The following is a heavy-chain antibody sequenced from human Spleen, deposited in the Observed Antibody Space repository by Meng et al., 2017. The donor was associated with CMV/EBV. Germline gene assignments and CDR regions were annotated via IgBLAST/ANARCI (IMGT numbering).Heavy chain of an antibody. D-gene: IGHD6-13*01. CDR1: ICSF. V-gene: IGHV4-39*07. J-gene: IGHJ5*02. Sequence: ICSFWCCVRRPPVRGLESIARIYYSGRTCYNPSLEGRITISVDTSKSQFSLKLSSVTAADTAVYYCAREVRYGSSWEPTPREFDPWGQGTLVTVSS. CDR3: AREVRYGSSWEPTPREFDP. CDR2: IYYSGRT.